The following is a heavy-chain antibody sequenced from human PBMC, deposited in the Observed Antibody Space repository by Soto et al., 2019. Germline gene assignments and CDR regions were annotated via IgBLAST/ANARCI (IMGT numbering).Heavy chain of an antibody. V-gene: IGHV4-39*01. J-gene: IGHJ4*02. CDR2: IYYSGST. Sequence: QLQLQESRPGLVKPSETLSLTCTVSGGSISSSSYYWAWIRQSPGKGLEWIGSIYYSGSTYYNPSIKSRVTISVGTSKNQFYLKLSSVTAADTAVYHCARHHLSGYSSGWSFDYWGQGTLVTVSA. CDR3: ARHHLSGYSSGWSFDY. D-gene: IGHD6-19*01. CDR1: GGSISSSSYY.